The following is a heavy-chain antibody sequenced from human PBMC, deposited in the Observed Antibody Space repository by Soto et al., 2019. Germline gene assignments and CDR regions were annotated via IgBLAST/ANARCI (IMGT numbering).Heavy chain of an antibody. CDR2: IFYSGST. CDR1: GGSISSGGYY. CDR3: ARVGYSGSYFDY. Sequence: PSETLSLTCTVSGGSISSGGYYWSWIRQHPGKGLEWIGYIFYSGSTYYNPSLKSQFTISVDTSKNQFSLKLSSVTAADTAVYYCARVGYSGSYFDYWGQGTLVTVSS. V-gene: IGHV4-31*01. J-gene: IGHJ4*02. D-gene: IGHD5-12*01.